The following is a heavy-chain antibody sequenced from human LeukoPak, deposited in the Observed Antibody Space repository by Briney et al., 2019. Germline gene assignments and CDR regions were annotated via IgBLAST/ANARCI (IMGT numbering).Heavy chain of an antibody. CDR2: IYTSGST. Sequence: SETLSLTCTVSGGSISSYYWSWIRQPAGKGLEWIGRIYTSGSTNYNPSLKSRVTMSVDTSKNQFSLKLSSVTAADTAVYYCARDRYYYDSSGGWFDPWGQGTLVTVSS. V-gene: IGHV4-4*07. CDR1: GGSISSYY. J-gene: IGHJ5*02. D-gene: IGHD3-22*01. CDR3: ARDRYYYDSSGGWFDP.